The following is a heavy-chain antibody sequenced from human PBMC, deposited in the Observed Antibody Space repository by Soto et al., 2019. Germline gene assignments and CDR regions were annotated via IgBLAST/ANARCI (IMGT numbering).Heavy chain of an antibody. J-gene: IGHJ5*02. CDR1: GYTFTSYH. Sequence: VQLVQSGAEVKKPGASVKDYCKTSGYTFTSYHISWVRQAPGQGLEWMGWISAYNTNTNYAQKFQGRVTMTTDTLMSTAYMELSSLRSDDTAVYYWARDTPPTDHWGQGTLFTVSS. CDR2: ISAYNTNT. CDR3: ARDTPPTDH. V-gene: IGHV1-18*01.